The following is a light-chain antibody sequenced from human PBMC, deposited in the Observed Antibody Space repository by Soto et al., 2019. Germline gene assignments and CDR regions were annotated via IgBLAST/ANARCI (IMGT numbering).Light chain of an antibody. Sequence: QSVLTQSPSVSAAPGQTVTISCSGSSSNIGNNYVSWYQQLPGTAPKLLIYDNNKRPSGIPDRFSGSKSGTSGTLDITGLQTGDEADYYCATLDGSLPGEVFGGGTKLTVL. CDR1: SSNIGNNY. CDR2: DNN. CDR3: ATLDGSLPGEV. J-gene: IGLJ2*01. V-gene: IGLV1-51*01.